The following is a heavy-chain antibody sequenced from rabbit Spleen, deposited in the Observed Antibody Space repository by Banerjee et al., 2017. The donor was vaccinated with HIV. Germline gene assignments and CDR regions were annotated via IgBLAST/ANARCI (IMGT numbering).Heavy chain of an antibody. V-gene: IGHV1S40*01. CDR2: IAGSSSGFA. Sequence: QSLEESGGRLVQAVGALTLSCITSGSPFSVIDYICLVREAPGKGLEWISCIAGSSSGFAYSATWAKGRFPCSKSSSTTVTLQMPSLTVADTASYFCTRDTGSSFSSYSMDLWGPGTLVTVS. J-gene: IGHJ6*01. CDR1: GSPFSVIDY. CDR3: TRDTGSSFSSYSMDL. D-gene: IGHD8-1*01.